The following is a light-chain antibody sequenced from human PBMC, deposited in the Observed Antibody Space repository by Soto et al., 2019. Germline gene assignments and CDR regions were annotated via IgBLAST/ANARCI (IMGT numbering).Light chain of an antibody. CDR3: AAGDDSLNXHYV. V-gene: IGLV1-44*01. J-gene: IGLJ1*01. CDR1: SSNIGSNT. Sequence: QSVLTQPPSASGTPGQRVTISCSGSSSNIGSNTVNWYQQLPVTAPKLLIYSNNQRPSWVPYRFSCSKSGTSASLAISGLQSADEADYYCAAGDDSLNXHYVVGTGTKVX. CDR2: SNN.